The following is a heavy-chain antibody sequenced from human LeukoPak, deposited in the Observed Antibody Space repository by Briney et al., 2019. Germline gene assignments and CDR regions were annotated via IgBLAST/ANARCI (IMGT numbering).Heavy chain of an antibody. CDR1: GFTFNKSW. CDR2: IDARSGIT. D-gene: IGHD3-3*01. CDR3: ARTYDFGRGPPGDAFDN. J-gene: IGHJ3*02. V-gene: IGHV3-48*01. Sequence: GGSLRLPCAASGFTFNKSWMSWVRQAPGKVPEWVSYIDARSGITYYADSVQGRFTISRDNAQESVFLQMNSLRADDTAVYYCARTYDFGRGPPGDAFDNWGPGTLVTVSS.